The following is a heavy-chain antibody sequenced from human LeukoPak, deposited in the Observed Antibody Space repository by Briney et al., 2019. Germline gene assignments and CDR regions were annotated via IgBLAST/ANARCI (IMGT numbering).Heavy chain of an antibody. CDR1: GFTFSNDW. CDR2: INTDGSTT. Sequence: GGSLRLSCAASGFTFSNDWMHWVRQAPGKGLVWVSRINTDGSTTTYADSVKGRFTISRDDAKNTLYLQMNSLRVEDTAVYYCARGRGGSYHYWGQGTLVTVSS. CDR3: ARGRGGSYHY. V-gene: IGHV3-74*01. J-gene: IGHJ4*02. D-gene: IGHD1-26*01.